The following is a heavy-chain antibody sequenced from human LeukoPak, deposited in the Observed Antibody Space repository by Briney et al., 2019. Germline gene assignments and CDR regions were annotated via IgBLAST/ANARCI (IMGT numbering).Heavy chain of an antibody. J-gene: IGHJ4*02. CDR2: ITFSSSII. Sequence: PGGSLRLSCAASGFTFSNYAMHWVRQAPGKGLEWVSYITFSSSIIYYADSVKGRFTISRDNAKNSLYLQMNSLRAEGTAVYYCARGPPYVSGSPFFYWGQGTLVTVSS. V-gene: IGHV3-48*01. CDR1: GFTFSNYA. D-gene: IGHD3-10*01. CDR3: ARGPPYVSGSPFFY.